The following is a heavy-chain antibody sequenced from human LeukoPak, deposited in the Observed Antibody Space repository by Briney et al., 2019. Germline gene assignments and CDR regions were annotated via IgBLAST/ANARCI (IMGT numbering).Heavy chain of an antibody. CDR1: GYTFTGYY. V-gene: IGHV1-2*06. Sequence: ASVTVSCMASGYTFTGYYMHWVRQAPGQGVEWMGRINPNSGGTNYAQKLQGRVTMTRDTSISTAYMELSRLRSDDTAVYYCARDLNAFNAFDIWGQGTMVTVSS. J-gene: IGHJ3*02. CDR3: ARDLNAFNAFDI. D-gene: IGHD2-2*01. CDR2: INPNSGGT.